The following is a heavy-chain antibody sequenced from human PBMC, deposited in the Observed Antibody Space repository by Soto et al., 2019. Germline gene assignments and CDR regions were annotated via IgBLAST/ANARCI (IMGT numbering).Heavy chain of an antibody. Sequence: SETLSLTCAVSGASISGSYYYWAWLRQSPGKGPEWIGSVFYTGFTSSNPSLESRVSVSVDTSKSQFSLKLSAVTAADTAVYYCATSQKGYNWNYFDHWGQGALVTVSS. CDR3: ATSQKGYNWNYFDH. J-gene: IGHJ4*02. V-gene: IGHV4-39*01. CDR2: VFYTGFT. D-gene: IGHD1-20*01. CDR1: GASISGSYYY.